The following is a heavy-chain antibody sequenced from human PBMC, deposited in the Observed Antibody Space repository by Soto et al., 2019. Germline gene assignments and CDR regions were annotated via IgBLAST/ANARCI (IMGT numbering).Heavy chain of an antibody. Sequence: QMQLVQSGGGVVQPGSSLRLACAASGFTFSRYPMHWVRQAPGKGLEWVAVVSFDGSNKYYRDSVKGRFTISKDNGKNTLYLQMNDLRHEDTAVYYCARLPGPLVSVLYIYPVDARETPSDVDVFGQGTSVTVSS. D-gene: IGHD2-21*02. CDR2: VSFDGSNK. J-gene: IGHJ6*02. CDR3: ARLPGPLVSVLYIYPVDARETPSDVDV. V-gene: IGHV3-30*03. CDR1: GFTFSRYP.